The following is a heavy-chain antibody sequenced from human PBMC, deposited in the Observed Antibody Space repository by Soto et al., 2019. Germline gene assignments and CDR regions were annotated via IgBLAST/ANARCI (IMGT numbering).Heavy chain of an antibody. D-gene: IGHD5-18*01. V-gene: IGHV1-2*04. CDR3: ARDSFGYSYGYFDY. CDR2: INPNSGGT. CDR1: GYTFTGYY. J-gene: IGHJ4*02. Sequence: ASVKVSCKASGYTFTGYYMHWVRQAPGQGLEWMGWINPNSGGTNYAQKFQGWVTMTRDTSISTAYMELSRLRSDDTAVYYCARDSFGYSYGYFDYWGQGTLVTVSS.